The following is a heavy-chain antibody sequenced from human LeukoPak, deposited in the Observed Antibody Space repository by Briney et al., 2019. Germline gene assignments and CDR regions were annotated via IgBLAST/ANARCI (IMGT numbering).Heavy chain of an antibody. CDR1: GFTFSSYS. D-gene: IGHD6-19*01. CDR2: ISSSSYI. CDR3: ARARSSGWYRDY. J-gene: IGHJ4*02. Sequence: PGGSLRLSCAASGFTFSSYSMNWVRQAPGKGLEWVSSISSSSYIYYADSVKGRFTISRDNAENSLYLQVNSLRAEDTAVYYCARARSSGWYRDYWGQGTLVTVSS. V-gene: IGHV3-21*01.